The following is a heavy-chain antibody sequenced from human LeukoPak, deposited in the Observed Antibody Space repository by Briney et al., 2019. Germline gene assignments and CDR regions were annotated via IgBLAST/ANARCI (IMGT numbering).Heavy chain of an antibody. CDR3: VREDYNDSGWYFDL. Sequence: GGSLRLSCAASGFTFSSHWMYWVSQAPGKGLVWVSRIKTDGSRTTYADSVKGRFTISRDNAKNTLYLQMNSLRAEDTAVYYCVREDYNDSGWYFDLWGRGTLVTVSS. CDR2: IKTDGSRT. CDR1: GFTFSSHW. J-gene: IGHJ2*01. D-gene: IGHD4-17*01. V-gene: IGHV3-74*01.